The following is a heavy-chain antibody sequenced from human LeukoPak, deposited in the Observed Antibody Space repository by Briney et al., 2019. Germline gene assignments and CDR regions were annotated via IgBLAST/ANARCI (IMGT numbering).Heavy chain of an antibody. CDR1: GFTFSSYG. CDR3: ARDPIAVAGDDFDY. D-gene: IGHD6-19*01. Sequence: PGGSLRLSCAASGFTFSSYGMHWVRQAPGKGLEWVAVIWYDGSNKYCADSVKGRFTISRDNSKNTLYLQMNSLRAEDTAVYYCARDPIAVAGDDFDYWGQGTLVTVSS. V-gene: IGHV3-33*01. J-gene: IGHJ4*02. CDR2: IWYDGSNK.